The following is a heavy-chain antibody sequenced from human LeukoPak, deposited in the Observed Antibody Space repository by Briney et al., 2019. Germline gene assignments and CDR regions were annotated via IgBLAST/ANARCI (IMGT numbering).Heavy chain of an antibody. D-gene: IGHD6-19*01. Sequence: PGRSLRLSCAASGFTFSSYGMHWVRQAPGKGLEWVAVISYDGSNKYYADSVKGRFTISRDNSKNTLYLQMNSLRAEDTAVYYCARAPPGSGVIDYWGQGTLVTVSS. CDR1: GFTFSSYG. CDR2: ISYDGSNK. CDR3: ARAPPGSGVIDY. V-gene: IGHV3-30*03. J-gene: IGHJ4*02.